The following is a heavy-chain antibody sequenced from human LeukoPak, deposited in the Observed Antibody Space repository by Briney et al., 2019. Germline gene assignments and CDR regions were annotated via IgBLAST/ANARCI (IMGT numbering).Heavy chain of an antibody. D-gene: IGHD3-9*01. CDR1: GFTFSSYA. Sequence: AGGSLRLSCSASGFTFSSYAMHWVRQAPGKGLEYVSAISGNGGSTYYADSVKGRFTISRDNSKNTLYLQMSSLRAEDTAVYYCVKDRSDILTGPGSNWGQGTLVTVSP. CDR3: VKDRSDILTGPGSN. CDR2: ISGNGGST. J-gene: IGHJ4*02. V-gene: IGHV3-64D*06.